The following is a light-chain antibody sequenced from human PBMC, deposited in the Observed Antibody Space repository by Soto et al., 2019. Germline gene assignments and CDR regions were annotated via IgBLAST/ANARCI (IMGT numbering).Light chain of an antibody. V-gene: IGLV2-14*01. CDR1: SSDIGVYDF. CDR2: DVT. J-gene: IGLJ3*02. CDR3: SSYTTGTTRV. Sequence: QSVLTQPASVSGSPGQSITISCTGTSSDIGVYDFVSWYQQHPDRAPKLLIYDVTNRPSGISDRFSGSKSGNTASLTISGLQPEDEADYYCSSYTTGTTRVFGGGTKLTVL.